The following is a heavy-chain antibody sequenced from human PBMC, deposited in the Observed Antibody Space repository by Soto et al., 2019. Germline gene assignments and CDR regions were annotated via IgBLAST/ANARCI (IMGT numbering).Heavy chain of an antibody. CDR2: MYSSGNT. J-gene: IGHJ5*02. CDR1: AGSISRSNYY. CDR3: ARQPYDSSGYYYGA. V-gene: IGHV4-39*01. Sequence: QLQLQESGPGLVKPSETLSLTCTVSAGSISRSNYYWGWIRQPPGKGLEWIGSMYSSGNTYYNPTIKSRVTISVDTSKNQFLLKRTSVTAADTAVYYCARQPYDSSGYYYGAWGQGTLVTVSS. D-gene: IGHD3-22*01.